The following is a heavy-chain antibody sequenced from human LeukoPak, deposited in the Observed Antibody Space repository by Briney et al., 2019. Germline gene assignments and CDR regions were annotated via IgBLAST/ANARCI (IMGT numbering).Heavy chain of an antibody. V-gene: IGHV5-51*01. CDR3: ARLPYYYDSSGYSYCYYMDV. J-gene: IGHJ6*03. CDR1: GYSFTSYW. D-gene: IGHD3-22*01. Sequence: GESLKIACKGSGYSFTSYWIGWVRQMPGKGLEWMGIIYPGDSDTRYSPSFQGQVTISADKSISTAYLQWSSLKASDTAMYYCARLPYYYDSSGYSYCYYMDVWGKGTTVTVSS. CDR2: IYPGDSDT.